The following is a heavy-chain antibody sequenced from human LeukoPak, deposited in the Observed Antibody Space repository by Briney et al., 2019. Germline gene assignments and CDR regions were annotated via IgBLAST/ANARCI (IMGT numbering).Heavy chain of an antibody. CDR1: GLSAYG. Sequence: GGSLRLSCAASGLSAYGMIWVRQAPGKGLESVSAMSGGGTTTYYADSAKGRFTISQDNSKNTLYLQMNSLRAEDTAIYYCAKTYDNLWYFDFWGQGTLVTVSS. CDR3: AKTYDNLWYFDF. J-gene: IGHJ4*02. CDR2: MSGGGTTT. D-gene: IGHD1-1*01. V-gene: IGHV3-23*01.